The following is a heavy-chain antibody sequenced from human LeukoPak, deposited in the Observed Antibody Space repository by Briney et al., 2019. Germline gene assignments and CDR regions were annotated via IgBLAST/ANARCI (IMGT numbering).Heavy chain of an antibody. CDR3: ARGMYYYGSGSYYDYYYYYGMDV. CDR1: GGSFSGYY. Sequence: PSETLSLTCAVYGGSFSGYYWSWIRQPPGKGLEWIGEINHSGSTNYNPSLKSRVTISVDTSKNQFSLKLSSVTAADTAVYYCARGMYYYGSGSYYDYYYYYGMDVWGQGTTVTVSS. CDR2: INHSGST. V-gene: IGHV4-34*01. J-gene: IGHJ6*02. D-gene: IGHD3-10*01.